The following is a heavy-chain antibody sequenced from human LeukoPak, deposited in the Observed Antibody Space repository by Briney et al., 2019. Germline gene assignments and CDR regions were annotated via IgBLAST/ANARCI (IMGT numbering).Heavy chain of an antibody. J-gene: IGHJ6*02. CDR2: IYYSGST. D-gene: IGHD2-15*01. CDR1: GGSISSGDYY. CDR3: ARHIVVVVAATPHYYGMDV. V-gene: IGHV4-30-4*01. Sequence: SQTLSLTCTVSGGSISSGDYYWSWIRQPPGKGLEWIGYIYYSGSTYYNPSLKSRVTISVDTSKNQFSLKLSSVTAADTAVYYCARHIVVVVAATPHYYGMDVWGQGTTVTVSS.